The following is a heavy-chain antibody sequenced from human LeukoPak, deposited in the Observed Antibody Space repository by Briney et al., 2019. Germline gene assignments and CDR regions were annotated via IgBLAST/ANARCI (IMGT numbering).Heavy chain of an antibody. J-gene: IGHJ4*02. V-gene: IGHV3-48*04. D-gene: IGHD6-19*01. CDR3: ARVTKSGPGIAVAGTPY. CDR1: GFSFSSYS. CDR2: ISSTGRTI. Sequence: PGGSLRLSCATSGFSFSSYSMNWVRQAPGRGLEWVSFISSTGRTIYYADSVKGRFAISRDNAKNTLYLQMNSLRAEDTAVYYCARVTKSGPGIAVAGTPYWGQGTLVTVSS.